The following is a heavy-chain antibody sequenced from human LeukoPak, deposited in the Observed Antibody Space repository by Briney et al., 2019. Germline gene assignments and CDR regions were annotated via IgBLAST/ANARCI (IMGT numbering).Heavy chain of an antibody. CDR2: INEGGSAT. J-gene: IGHJ4*02. D-gene: IGHD3-22*01. CDR3: ARDAKYYFDSSGYH. V-gene: IGHV3-7*01. Sequence: GGSLRLSCAASGFTFSSYAMSWVRQAPGKGLEWLANINEGGSATYYVDSVKGRFTISRDNGKNSLYLQMNSLRAGDTAVYYCARDAKYYFDSSGYHWGQGTQVTVSS. CDR1: GFTFSSYA.